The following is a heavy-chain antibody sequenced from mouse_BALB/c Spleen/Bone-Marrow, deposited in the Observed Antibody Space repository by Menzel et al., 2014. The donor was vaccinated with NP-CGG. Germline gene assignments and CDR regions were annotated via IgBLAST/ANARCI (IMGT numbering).Heavy chain of an antibody. Sequence: EVQVVESGGELVQPGGSRKLSCAASGFTFSSFAMHWVRQAPEKGLEWVAYISSGSSTIYYADTVMGRFTISRDNPKNTLFLQMTSLRSEDTAMYYCARSGSSSGYFDYWGQGTTLTVSS. CDR2: ISSGSSTI. CDR1: GFTFSSFA. CDR3: ARSGSSSGYFDY. V-gene: IGHV5-17*02. D-gene: IGHD1-1*01. J-gene: IGHJ2*01.